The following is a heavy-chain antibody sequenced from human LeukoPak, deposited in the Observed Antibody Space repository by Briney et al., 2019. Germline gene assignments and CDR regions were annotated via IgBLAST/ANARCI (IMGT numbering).Heavy chain of an antibody. V-gene: IGHV3-72*01. CDR3: ARESGGGVLGYFDL. CDR2: TRNKANSYTT. D-gene: IGHD3-10*01. J-gene: IGHJ2*01. CDR1: RFTFSDHC. Sequence: GGYVRLSCAASRFTFSDHCMDWVRQAPGKGLEWAGRTRNKANSYTTEYAASVKSRFTISRDDSKKSLYLQMNSLKTEDTAVYYCARESGGGVLGYFDLWGRGTGDSVSS.